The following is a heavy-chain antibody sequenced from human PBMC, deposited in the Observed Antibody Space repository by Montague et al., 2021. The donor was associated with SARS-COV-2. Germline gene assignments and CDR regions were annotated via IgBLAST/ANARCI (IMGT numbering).Heavy chain of an antibody. J-gene: IGHJ4*02. CDR1: GASITDFY. D-gene: IGHD2-15*01. V-gene: IGHV4-59*01. CDR2: VHHSGIT. Sequence: SETLSLTCTVSGASITDFYWSWIRQPPGKGLQWVGYVHHSGITNYNPSLKSRVTISIDAPKSRFSLNLRSVTAADTAVYFCARITEVVRFDFWGRGALVSVSS. CDR3: ARITEVVRFDF.